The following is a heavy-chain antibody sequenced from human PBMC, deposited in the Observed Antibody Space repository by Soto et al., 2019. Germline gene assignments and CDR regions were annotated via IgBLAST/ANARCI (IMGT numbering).Heavy chain of an antibody. V-gene: IGHV4-59*01. CDR3: ARIGAYHGPLAY. CDR1: GVSISSYF. CDR2: TYHRGST. Sequence: WGTLSLTCSVCGVSISSYFWSWIRQAPVGGLEWVGYTYHRGSTNYSPSLKSRGSISLDPCENQFSLKVNSVTAAEPPVHYCARIGAYHGPLAYWGQGTPATVSS. J-gene: IGHJ4*02.